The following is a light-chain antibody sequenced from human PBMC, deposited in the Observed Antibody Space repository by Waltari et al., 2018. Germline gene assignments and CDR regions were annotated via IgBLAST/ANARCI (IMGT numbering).Light chain of an antibody. V-gene: IGKV3-15*01. CDR1: QSVSSN. Sequence: EIVMTQSTATLSGSPGERGTRSCRASQSVSSNLAWYQPKRGQSPRLLIYGALTRATGIPARFSGSGSGTEFTLTISSMQSEDFAVSYCQQYNNWPAWTFGHGTKVEI. CDR3: QQYNNWPAWT. J-gene: IGKJ1*01. CDR2: GAL.